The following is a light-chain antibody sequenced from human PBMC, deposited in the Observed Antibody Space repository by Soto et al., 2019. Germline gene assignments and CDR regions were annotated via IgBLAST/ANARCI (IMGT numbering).Light chain of an antibody. V-gene: IGKV1-5*03. CDR3: QQYTSYSRS. J-gene: IGKJ4*01. CDR2: KAS. CDR1: QSIDSW. Sequence: DIQMTQSPSTLTASVGDRVTITCRAGQSIDSWLAWYQQKPGKAPKLLIYKASILENGVPSRFSGSGSGTEFTLTVSSLQPDDFATYYCQQYTSYSRSFGGGTKVEIK.